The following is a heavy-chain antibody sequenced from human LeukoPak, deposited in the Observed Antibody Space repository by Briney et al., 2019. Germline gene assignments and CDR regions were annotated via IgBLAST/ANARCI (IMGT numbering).Heavy chain of an antibody. CDR3: ARDSWELPDPYYYYGMDV. Sequence: GGSLRLSCAASGFTFSSYAMHWVRQAPGKGLEWVAVISYDGSNKYYADSVKGRFTISRDNSKNTLYLQMNSLRAEDTAVYYCARDSWELPDPYYYYGMDVWGQGTTVTVSS. J-gene: IGHJ6*02. CDR2: ISYDGSNK. D-gene: IGHD1-26*01. CDR1: GFTFSSYA. V-gene: IGHV3-30-3*01.